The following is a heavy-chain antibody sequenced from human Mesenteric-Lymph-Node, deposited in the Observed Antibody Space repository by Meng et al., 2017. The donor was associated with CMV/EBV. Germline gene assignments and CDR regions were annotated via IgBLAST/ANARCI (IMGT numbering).Heavy chain of an antibody. D-gene: IGHD3-22*01. CDR3: ARDTIYYYDSSGYYGYFDY. Sequence: SSSNWWSWVRQPPGKGLEWIGEIYHSGSTNYNPSLRSRVTISVDKSKNQFSLKLSSVTAADTAVYYCARDTIYYYDSSGYYGYFDYWGQGTLVTVSS. V-gene: IGHV4-4*02. CDR1: SSSNW. J-gene: IGHJ4*02. CDR2: IYHSGST.